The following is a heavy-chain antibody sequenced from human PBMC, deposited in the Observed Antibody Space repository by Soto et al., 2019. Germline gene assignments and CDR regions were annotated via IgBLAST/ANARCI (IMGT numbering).Heavy chain of an antibody. CDR3: TTDLSTNGVCYNVRCYYYGMDV. V-gene: IGHV3-15*05. D-gene: IGHD2-8*01. CDR1: GFTFSNAW. Sequence: PGGSLRLSCAASGFTFSNAWMSWVRQAAGKGLEWVGRIKSKIDGGTTDYAAPVKGRFTISRDDSKNTLYLQMNSLKTEDTAMYYCTTDLSTNGVCYNVRCYYYGMDVWGQGTTVTVSS. CDR2: IKSKIDGGTT. J-gene: IGHJ6*02.